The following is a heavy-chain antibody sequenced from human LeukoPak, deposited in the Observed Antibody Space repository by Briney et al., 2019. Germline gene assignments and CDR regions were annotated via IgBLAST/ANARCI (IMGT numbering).Heavy chain of an antibody. J-gene: IGHJ4*02. CDR1: GFTFSNFA. Sequence: GGSLSLSCAASGFTFSNFAMNCVRQAPGKGLEWVSTISGSGGSTYYADSVKGRFTISRDNSKNTLYLQMNSLRAEDTAVYYCAKMVHTEQWLVPFDYWGQGTLVTVSS. V-gene: IGHV3-23*01. CDR3: AKMVHTEQWLVPFDY. D-gene: IGHD6-19*01. CDR2: ISGSGGST.